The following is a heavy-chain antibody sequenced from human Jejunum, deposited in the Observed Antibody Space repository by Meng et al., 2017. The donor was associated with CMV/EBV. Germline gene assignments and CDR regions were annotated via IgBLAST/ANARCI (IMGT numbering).Heavy chain of an antibody. V-gene: IGHV1-46*04. CDR1: CF. Sequence: CFMNSARQAPGKGLEWMGIINPSSGSTTYARKLQGRVTMTRDPSTSTFYMELSSLTSEDTAVYFCSRGPYYYESSGYYGGQSNWFDPWGQGTLVTVSS. CDR2: INPSSGST. CDR3: SRGPYYYESSGYYGGQSNWFDP. J-gene: IGHJ5*02. D-gene: IGHD3-22*01.